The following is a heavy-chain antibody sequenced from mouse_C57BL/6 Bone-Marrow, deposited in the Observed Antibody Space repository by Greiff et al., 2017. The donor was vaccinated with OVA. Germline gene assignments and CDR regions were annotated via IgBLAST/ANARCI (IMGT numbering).Heavy chain of an antibody. CDR3: ARENTTVADYYAMDY. J-gene: IGHJ4*01. Sequence: EVHLVESGGGLVKPGGSLKLSCAASGFTFSSYAMSWVRQTPEKRLEWVATISDGGSYTYYPDNVKGRFTISRDNAKNNLYLQMSHLKSEDTAMYYCARENTTVADYYAMDYWGQGTSVTVSS. CDR2: ISDGGSYT. V-gene: IGHV5-4*01. CDR1: GFTFSSYA. D-gene: IGHD1-1*01.